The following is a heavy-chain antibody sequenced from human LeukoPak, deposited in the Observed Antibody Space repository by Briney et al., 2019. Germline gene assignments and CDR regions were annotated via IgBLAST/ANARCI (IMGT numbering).Heavy chain of an antibody. CDR1: GFTFNSYG. V-gene: IGHV3-30*03. CDR3: ARDVDRIYYDYVWGSLDFDY. D-gene: IGHD3-16*01. J-gene: IGHJ4*02. Sequence: PGRSLRLSCAASGFTFNSYGMHWVRQAPGKGLEWVAFISYDGSNKYYADSVKGRFTISRDNAKNSLYLQMNSLRAEDTAVYYCARDVDRIYYDYVWGSLDFDYWGQGTLVTVSS. CDR2: ISYDGSNK.